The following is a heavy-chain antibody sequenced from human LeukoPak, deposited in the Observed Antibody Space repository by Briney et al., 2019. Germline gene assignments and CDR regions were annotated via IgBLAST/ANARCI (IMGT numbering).Heavy chain of an antibody. CDR1: GGSISSGGYY. Sequence: SQTLSLTCTVSGGSISSGGYYWSWIRQHPGKGLEWIGYIYYSGSTYYNPSLKSRVTISVDTSKNQFSLKLSSVTAADTAVYYCASLTRGDDSSSYPTYYFDYWGQGTLVTVSS. J-gene: IGHJ4*02. D-gene: IGHD3-22*01. CDR2: IYYSGST. CDR3: ASLTRGDDSSSYPTYYFDY. V-gene: IGHV4-31*03.